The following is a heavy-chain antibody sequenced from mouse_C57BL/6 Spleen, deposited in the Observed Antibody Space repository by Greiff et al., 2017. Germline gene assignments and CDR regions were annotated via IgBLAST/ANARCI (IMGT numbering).Heavy chain of an antibody. CDR1: GYTFTSYW. CDR2: IYPSDSET. D-gene: IGHD2-12*01. Sequence: VQLQQPGAELVRPGSSVKLSCKASGYTFTSYWMDWVKQRPGQGLEWIGNIYPSDSETHYNQKFKDKATLTVDKSSSTAYMQLSSLTSEDSAVYYCARDDGSAMDYWGQGTSVTVSS. V-gene: IGHV1-61*01. J-gene: IGHJ4*01. CDR3: ARDDGSAMDY.